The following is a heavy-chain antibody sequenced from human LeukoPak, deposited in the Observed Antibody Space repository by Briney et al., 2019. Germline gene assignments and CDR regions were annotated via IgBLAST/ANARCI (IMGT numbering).Heavy chain of an antibody. V-gene: IGHV1-69*04. CDR3: ARVFHHATTVVLDY. CDR2: IIPIFGIA. Sequence: SVKVSCKASGGTFSSYAISWVRQAPGQGLEWMGRIIPIFGIANYAQKFQGRVTITADKSTSTAYMELSSLRSENTAVYYCARVFHHATTVVLDYWGQGTLVTVSS. J-gene: IGHJ4*02. D-gene: IGHD4-23*01. CDR1: GGTFSSYA.